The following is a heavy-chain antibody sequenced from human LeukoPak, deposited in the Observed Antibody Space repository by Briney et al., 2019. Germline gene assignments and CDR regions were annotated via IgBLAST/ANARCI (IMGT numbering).Heavy chain of an antibody. CDR1: GFTFSSYA. CDR2: ISGSGGST. Sequence: PGGSLRLSCAASGFTFSSYAMSWVRQAPGKGLEWVSAISGSGGSTYYADSVKGRSTISRDNSKNTLYLQMNSLRAEDTAVYYCAKGRYSSGWRHFDYWGQGTLVTVSS. V-gene: IGHV3-23*01. D-gene: IGHD6-19*01. CDR3: AKGRYSSGWRHFDY. J-gene: IGHJ4*02.